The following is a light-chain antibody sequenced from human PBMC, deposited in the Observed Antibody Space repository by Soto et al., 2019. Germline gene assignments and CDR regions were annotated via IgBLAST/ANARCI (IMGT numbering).Light chain of an antibody. V-gene: IGKV3-20*01. Sequence: DTVLTHSLGTLSFSARERTYLXYRPSQSVSSSYLAWYQQKPGQAPRLLISDASNRATGIPDRFSGSGSGTDFTLTISRLEPEDFAVYYCQQYGSSPLTFGGGTKVDTK. CDR3: QQYGSSPLT. J-gene: IGKJ4*01. CDR2: DAS. CDR1: QSVSSSY.